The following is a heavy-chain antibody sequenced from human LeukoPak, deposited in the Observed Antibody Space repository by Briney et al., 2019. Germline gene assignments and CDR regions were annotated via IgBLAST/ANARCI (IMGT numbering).Heavy chain of an antibody. D-gene: IGHD3-22*01. CDR1: GGSISSGDYY. CDR2: IYYSGST. Sequence: SETLSLTCTVSGGSISSGDYYWSWIRQPPGKGLEWIGYIYYSGSTYYNPSLKSRVTISVDTSKNQFSLKLSSVTAADTAVYYCARDSGYYSWFDPWGQGTLVTVSS. CDR3: ARDSGYYSWFDP. J-gene: IGHJ5*02. V-gene: IGHV4-30-4*02.